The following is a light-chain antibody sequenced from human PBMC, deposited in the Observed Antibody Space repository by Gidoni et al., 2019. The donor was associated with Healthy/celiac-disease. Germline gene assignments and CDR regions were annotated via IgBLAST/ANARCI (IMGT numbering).Light chain of an antibody. CDR2: CTS. J-gene: IGKJ1*01. CDR3: QQYGSLLWT. Sequence: DIVLTQSPGTLSLSPGERATLSCRASQSVSSSYLAWYQQKPGQAPRLLIYCTSSRATDIPDRFSGSGSGTDFTLTISRLEPADFAVYYCQQYGSLLWTFXXXTKVEIK. CDR1: QSVSSSY. V-gene: IGKV3-20*01.